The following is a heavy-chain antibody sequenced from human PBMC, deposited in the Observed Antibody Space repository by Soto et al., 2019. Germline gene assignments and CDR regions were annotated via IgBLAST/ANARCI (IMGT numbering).Heavy chain of an antibody. CDR2: ISTYNGNT. V-gene: IGHV1-18*01. CDR1: GYTFITYG. J-gene: IGHJ4*02. CDR3: ARGPTDYYDNSANYFLDY. D-gene: IGHD3-22*01. Sequence: QVQLVKSGAEVKKPGASVKVSCKASGYTFITYGVSWVRQAPGHGLDWLGWISTYNGNTRYAERLQGRVTMTTDTTTNTAYMELRNLRSDDTAVYFCARGPTDYYDNSANYFLDYWGQGTLVTVSS.